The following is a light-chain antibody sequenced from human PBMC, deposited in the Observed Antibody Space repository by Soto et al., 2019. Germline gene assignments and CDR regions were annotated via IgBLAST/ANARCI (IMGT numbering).Light chain of an antibody. J-gene: IGKJ1*01. CDR1: QDINSY. CDR2: DAS. V-gene: IGKV1-12*01. Sequence: DIQMTQSPSSLSAYVGDRVTITCQASQDINSYLIWYQQKPGKVPKVLIYDASNLETGVPSRFNGSGSGTDFTLTISSLQPEDFATYYCQQANSFPPATFGQGTRVEI. CDR3: QQANSFPPAT.